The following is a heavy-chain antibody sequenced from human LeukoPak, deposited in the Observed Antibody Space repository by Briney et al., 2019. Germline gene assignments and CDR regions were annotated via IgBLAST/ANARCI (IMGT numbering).Heavy chain of an antibody. D-gene: IGHD5-18*01. J-gene: IGHJ5*02. CDR2: INHSGST. Sequence: SETLSLTCAVYGGSFSGYYWSWIRQPPGKGLEWIGEINHSGSTNYNPSLKSRVTISVDTSKNQFSLKLSSVTAADTAVYYCARRPRGYSYGYWFDPWGQGTLSPSPQ. CDR1: GGSFSGYY. V-gene: IGHV4-34*01. CDR3: ARRPRGYSYGYWFDP.